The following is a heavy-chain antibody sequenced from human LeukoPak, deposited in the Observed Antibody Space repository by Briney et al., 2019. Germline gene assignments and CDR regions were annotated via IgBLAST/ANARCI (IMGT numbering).Heavy chain of an antibody. D-gene: IGHD5-18*01. CDR3: ARSVTADTLGGIRYHFDY. J-gene: IGHJ4*02. CDR2: INPNSGGT. CDR1: GYTFTGYY. V-gene: IGHV1-2*02. Sequence: ASVTVSCKASGYTFTGYYMHWVRQAPGQGLEWMGWINPNSGGTNYAQKFQGRVTMTRDTSISTAYVELSRLRSDDTAVYYCARSVTADTLGGIRYHFDYWGQGTLVTVSS.